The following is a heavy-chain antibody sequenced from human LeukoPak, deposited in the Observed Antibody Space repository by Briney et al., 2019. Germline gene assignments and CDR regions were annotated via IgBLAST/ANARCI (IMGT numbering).Heavy chain of an antibody. J-gene: IGHJ4*02. Sequence: PGGSLRLSCAASGFTFSRYWMHWVRQAPGKGLVWVSRINSDASSTSYADSVKGRFTISRDNAKSTLYLQMNSLRAEDTAVYYCAVSGDGHNYFDCWGQGTLVTVSS. D-gene: IGHD5-24*01. CDR2: INSDASST. CDR3: AVSGDGHNYFDC. CDR1: GFTFSRYW. V-gene: IGHV3-74*01.